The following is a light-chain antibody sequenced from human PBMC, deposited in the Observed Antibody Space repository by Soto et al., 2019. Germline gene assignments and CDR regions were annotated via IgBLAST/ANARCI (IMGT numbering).Light chain of an antibody. CDR2: AAS. CDR3: QQSYNIPRT. Sequence: DILRTQYRCSLSSSVGVIDRIPCRASQSISNYLNWYQQKPGKAPNLLIYAASTLQSGVPSRFSGGGSGTDFTLTISSLQPEDFATYYCQQSYNIPRTFGQGTRLAIK. CDR1: QSISNY. V-gene: IGKV1-39*01. J-gene: IGKJ5*01.